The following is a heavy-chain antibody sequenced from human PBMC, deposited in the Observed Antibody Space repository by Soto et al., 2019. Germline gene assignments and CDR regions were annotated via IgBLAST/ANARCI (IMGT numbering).Heavy chain of an antibody. CDR3: ASTRIRVIYDY. CDR2: IYYSGST. J-gene: IGHJ4*02. CDR1: GGSISSSSYY. Sequence: SETLSLTCTVFGGSISSSSYYWGWIRQPPGQGLEWIGSIYYSGSTYYNPSLKSRVTISVDTSKKQIYLKLGAVTAADTAVYYCASTRIRVIYDYWGQGTLVTVSS. D-gene: IGHD2-21*01. V-gene: IGHV4-39*01.